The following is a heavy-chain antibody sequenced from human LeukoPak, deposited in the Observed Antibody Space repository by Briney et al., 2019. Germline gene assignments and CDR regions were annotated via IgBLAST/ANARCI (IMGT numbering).Heavy chain of an antibody. J-gene: IGHJ4*02. Sequence: PGGSLRLSCAASGFTFSAYAMHWVRQPTGKGLEWVSAIGTAGDTFYPGSVKGRFTISRENVKNSLYLQMNSLRADDTAVYYCARQMTPHGNFDYWGQGTLVTVSS. V-gene: IGHV3-13*01. CDR1: GFTFSAYA. CDR2: IGTAGDT. CDR3: ARQMTPHGNFDY. D-gene: IGHD1-26*01.